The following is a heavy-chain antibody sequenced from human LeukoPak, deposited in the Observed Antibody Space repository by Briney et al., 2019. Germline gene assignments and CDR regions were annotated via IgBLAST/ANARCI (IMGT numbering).Heavy chain of an antibody. V-gene: IGHV3-30*18. J-gene: IGHJ3*02. CDR3: AKEVTIGPPDAFDI. Sequence: GGSLRLSCAASGFTFSSYGMHWVRQAPGKGLEWVAVISYDGSNKYYADSVKGRFTISRDNSKNTLYLQMNSLRAEDTAVYYCAKEVTIGPPDAFDIWGQGTMVTVSS. CDR2: ISYDGSNK. CDR1: GFTFSSYG.